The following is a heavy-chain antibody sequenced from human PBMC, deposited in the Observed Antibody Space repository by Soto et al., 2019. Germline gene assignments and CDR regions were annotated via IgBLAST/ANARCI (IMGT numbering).Heavy chain of an antibody. CDR2: INPNSGGT. J-gene: IGHJ6*02. CDR1: GYTFTGYY. CDR3: ARETYYDFWSGCYRSGYYGMDV. D-gene: IGHD3-3*01. Sequence: ASVKVSCKASGYTFTGYYMHWVRQAPGQGLEWMGWINPNSGGTNYAQKFQGWVTMTRDTSISTAYMELSRLRSDDTAVYYCARETYYDFWSGCYRSGYYGMDVWGQGTTVTVSS. V-gene: IGHV1-2*04.